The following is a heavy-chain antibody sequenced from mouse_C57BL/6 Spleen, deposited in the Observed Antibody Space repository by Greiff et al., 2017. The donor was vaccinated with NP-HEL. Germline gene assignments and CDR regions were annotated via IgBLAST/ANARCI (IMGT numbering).Heavy chain of an antibody. CDR3: ARGGEYFDV. CDR2: ISDGGSYT. J-gene: IGHJ1*03. Sequence: EVQLVESGGGLVKPGGSLKLSCAASGFTFSSYAMSWVRQTPEKRLEWVATISDGGSYTYYPDNVKGRFTISRDNAKNNLYLQMSHLKSEDTAMYYCARGGEYFDVWGTGTTVTVSS. V-gene: IGHV5-4*01. CDR1: GFTFSSYA.